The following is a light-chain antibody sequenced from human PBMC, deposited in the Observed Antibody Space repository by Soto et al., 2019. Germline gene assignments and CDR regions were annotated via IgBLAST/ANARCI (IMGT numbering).Light chain of an antibody. Sequence: DIQMTQSPTSLSASVGDIVTITYRASQGIRNYVAWYQQIPGKAPKLLIYAASTLQSGVPSRFSGSGSGTDFTLTINGLQPEDVATYSCQKYSSVPVFGPGTKVEIK. CDR3: QKYSSVPV. V-gene: IGKV1-27*01. CDR2: AAS. CDR1: QGIRNY. J-gene: IGKJ3*01.